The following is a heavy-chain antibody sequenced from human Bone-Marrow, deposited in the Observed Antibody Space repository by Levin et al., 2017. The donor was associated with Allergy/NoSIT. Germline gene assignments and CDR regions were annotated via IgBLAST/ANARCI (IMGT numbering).Heavy chain of an antibody. CDR1: GFTFSNAW. J-gene: IGHJ4*02. CDR2: IKSKTDGGTT. CDR3: TTQTQWELLAFDY. V-gene: IGHV3-15*01. D-gene: IGHD1-26*01. Sequence: GESLKISCAASGFTFSNAWMSWVRQAPGKGLEWVGRIKSKTDGGTTDYAAPVKGRFTISRDDSKNTLYLQMNSLKTEDTAVYYCTTQTQWELLAFDYWGQGTLVTVSS.